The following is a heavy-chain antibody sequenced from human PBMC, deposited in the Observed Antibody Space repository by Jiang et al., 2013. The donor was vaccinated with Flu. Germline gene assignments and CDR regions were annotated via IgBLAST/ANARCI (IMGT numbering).Heavy chain of an antibody. CDR1: GFTFKNAW. Sequence: ASGFTFKNAWMIWVRQAPGKGLEWVGRIKSKIDGETTDYAAPVKDRFTISRDDSKNTLYLQINRLKTEDTAFYYCATDRSIDPWGQGTLVTVSS. CDR2: IKSKIDGETT. V-gene: IGHV3-15*01. J-gene: IGHJ5*02. CDR3: ATDRSIDP.